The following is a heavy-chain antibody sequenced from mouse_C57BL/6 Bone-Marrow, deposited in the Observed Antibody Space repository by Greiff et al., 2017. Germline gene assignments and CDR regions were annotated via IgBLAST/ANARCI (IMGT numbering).Heavy chain of an antibody. CDR2: ISSGSSTI. Sequence: VHVKQSGGGLVKPGGSLKLSCAASGFTFSDYGMHWVRQAPEKGLEWVAYISSGSSTIYYADTVKGRFTISRDNAKNTLFLQMTSLRSEDTAMYYCATDYGSNYFDYWGQGTTLTVSS. J-gene: IGHJ2*01. D-gene: IGHD1-1*01. CDR3: ATDYGSNYFDY. V-gene: IGHV5-17*01. CDR1: GFTFSDYG.